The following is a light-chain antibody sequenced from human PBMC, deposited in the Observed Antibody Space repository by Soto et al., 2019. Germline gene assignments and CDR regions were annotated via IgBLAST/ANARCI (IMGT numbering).Light chain of an antibody. J-gene: IGKJ5*01. V-gene: IGKV1-9*01. CDR1: QGISSH. Sequence: IQLTQSPSSLSASVGDRVTITCRASQGISSHLAWYQQKPGKAPKLLIYAASTLQTGVPSRFSGGGSGTDFTLTLSSLQPEDCATYYCQQVNSFPSTFGQGTRLEIK. CDR3: QQVNSFPST. CDR2: AAS.